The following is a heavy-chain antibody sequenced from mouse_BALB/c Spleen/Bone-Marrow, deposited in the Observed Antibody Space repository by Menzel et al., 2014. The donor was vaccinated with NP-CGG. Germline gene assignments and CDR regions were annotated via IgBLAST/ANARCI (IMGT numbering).Heavy chain of an antibody. J-gene: IGHJ2*01. D-gene: IGHD4-1*01. V-gene: IGHV1S130*01. Sequence: VQGVESGSVLVRPGASVKLSCKASGYTFTSSWMHWAKQRPGQGLEWIGEIHPNSGNTNYNEKFKGKATLTVDTSSSTAYVDLSSLTSEDSAVYCCARSGFDYWGQGTTLTVSS. CDR1: GYTFTSSW. CDR2: IHPNSGNT. CDR3: ARSGFDY.